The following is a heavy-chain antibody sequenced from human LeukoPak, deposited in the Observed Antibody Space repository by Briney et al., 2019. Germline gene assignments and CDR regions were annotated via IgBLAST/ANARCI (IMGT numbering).Heavy chain of an antibody. CDR3: ASPPLLYYDSSGYYRTDAFDI. Sequence: SETLSLTCAVSGYSISSGYYWGWIRQPPGKGLEWIGSIYHSGSTYYNPSLKSRVTISVDTSKNQFSLKLSSVTAADTAAYYCASPPLLYYDSSGYYRTDAFDIWGQGTMVTVSS. J-gene: IGHJ3*02. V-gene: IGHV4-38-2*01. D-gene: IGHD3-22*01. CDR2: IYHSGST. CDR1: GYSISSGYY.